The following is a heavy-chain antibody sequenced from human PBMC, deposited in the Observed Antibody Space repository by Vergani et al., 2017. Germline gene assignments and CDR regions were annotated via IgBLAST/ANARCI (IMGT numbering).Heavy chain of an antibody. D-gene: IGHD6-19*01. CDR1: GFTFDDYA. J-gene: IGHJ4*02. Sequence: EVQLVESGGGLVQPGRSLRLSCAASGFTFDDYAMHWVRQAPGKGLEWVSGISTAGDTYYPGSVKGRFTISRENAKNSLYLQMNSLRAGDTAVYYCARGAGTDYYFDYWGQGTLVTVSS. V-gene: IGHV3-13*01. CDR2: ISTAGDT. CDR3: ARGAGTDYYFDY.